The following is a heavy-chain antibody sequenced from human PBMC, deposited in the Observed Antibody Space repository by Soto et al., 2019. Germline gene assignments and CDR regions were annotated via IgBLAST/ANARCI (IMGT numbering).Heavy chain of an antibody. J-gene: IGHJ4*02. CDR2: INSEGTTT. CDR3: GRAPGGTGIVDY. D-gene: IGHD7-27*01. CDR1: GFTFSSYW. V-gene: IGHV3-74*01. Sequence: EVQLVESGGGLVQPGGSLRLSCTASGFTFSSYWMQWVRQAPGKGLVWVSRINSEGTTTTYADSVKGRFTISRDNAKNTLFLQMNSLRAEDTAVYYCGRAPGGTGIVDYWCLGTLVTVSS.